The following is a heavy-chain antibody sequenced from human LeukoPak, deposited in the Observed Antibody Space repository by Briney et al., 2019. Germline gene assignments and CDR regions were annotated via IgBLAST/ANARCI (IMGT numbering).Heavy chain of an antibody. Sequence: GGSLRLSCAASGFTFSNYGMHWVRQAPGKGLEWVAVISYDGSNKYYADPVKGRFTISRDNSKNTLYLQMNSLRAEDTAVYYCARDGGDSTDYYGMGVWGQGTTVTVSS. V-gene: IGHV3-30*03. CDR1: GFTFSNYG. CDR3: ARDGGDSTDYYGMGV. CDR2: ISYDGSNK. D-gene: IGHD2-21*02. J-gene: IGHJ6*02.